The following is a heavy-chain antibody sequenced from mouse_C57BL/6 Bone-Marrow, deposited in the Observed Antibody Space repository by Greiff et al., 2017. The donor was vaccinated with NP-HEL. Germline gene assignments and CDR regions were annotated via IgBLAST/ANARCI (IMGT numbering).Heavy chain of an antibody. Sequence: EVMLVESGGDLVKPGGSLKLSCAASGFTFSSYGMSWVRQTPDKRLEWVATISSGGSYTYYPDSVKGRFTISRDNAKNTLYLQRSSLKSEDTAMYYCARQYCLTTGSYFDDWGQGTTLTVSS. V-gene: IGHV5-6*01. J-gene: IGHJ2*01. CDR3: ARQYCLTTGSYFDD. CDR2: ISSGGSYT. D-gene: IGHD2-12*01. CDR1: GFTFSSYG.